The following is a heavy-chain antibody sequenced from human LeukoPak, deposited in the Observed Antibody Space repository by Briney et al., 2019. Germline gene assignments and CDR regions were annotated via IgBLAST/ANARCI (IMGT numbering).Heavy chain of an antibody. CDR1: GFTFSSYS. J-gene: IGHJ4*02. V-gene: IGHV3-30*03. Sequence: GGSLRLSCAASGFTFSSYSMNWVRQTPDRGLEWLAAISVDGSATNYADSVKGRFTISRDNSKDTLFLQMNSLRLEDSAVYYCARDFGYWGQGILVTVSS. CDR2: ISVDGSAT. CDR3: ARDFGY.